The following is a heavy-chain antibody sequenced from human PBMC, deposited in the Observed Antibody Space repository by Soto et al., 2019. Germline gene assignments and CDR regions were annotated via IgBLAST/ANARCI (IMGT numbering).Heavy chain of an antibody. CDR3: ARKVRYFDWHPYYMDV. CDR1: GGSFSGYY. Sequence: SETPALTGAIYGGSFSGYYWSWIRQRPGKGLEWIGEINHSGSTNYNPSLKSRVTISVDTSKNQFSLKLSSVTAAATAVYYCARKVRYFDWHPYYMDVWGKGTKVTVSS. CDR2: INHSGST. D-gene: IGHD3-9*01. V-gene: IGHV4-34*01. J-gene: IGHJ6*03.